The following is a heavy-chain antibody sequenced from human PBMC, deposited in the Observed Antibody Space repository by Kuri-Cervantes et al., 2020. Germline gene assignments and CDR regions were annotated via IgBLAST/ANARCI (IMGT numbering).Heavy chain of an antibody. Sequence: ASVKVSCKASGYTFTSYGISWVRQAPGQGLEWMGWISAYNGNTNYAQKLQGRVTMTTDTSTSTAYMELNSLRVEDTAVYYCARRPGQYWKPGNHYFYMDVWGNGTTVTVSS. CDR1: GYTFTSYG. CDR2: ISAYNGNT. D-gene: IGHD1-1*01. J-gene: IGHJ6*03. CDR3: ARRPGQYWKPGNHYFYMDV. V-gene: IGHV1-18*01.